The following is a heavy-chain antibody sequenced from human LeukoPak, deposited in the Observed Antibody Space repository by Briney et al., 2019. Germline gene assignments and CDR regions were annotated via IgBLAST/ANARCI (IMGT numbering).Heavy chain of an antibody. CDR2: IIPIFGTA. J-gene: IGHJ4*02. Sequence: GASVKVSCKASGGTFSSYAISWVRQAPGQGLEWMGGIIPIFGTANYAQKFQGRVTITADESTSTAYMELSSLRSEDTAVYYCARGRRWQQQNPHYFDYWGQGTLVTVSS. CDR3: ARGRRWQQQNPHYFDY. D-gene: IGHD5-24*01. V-gene: IGHV1-69*13. CDR1: GGTFSSYA.